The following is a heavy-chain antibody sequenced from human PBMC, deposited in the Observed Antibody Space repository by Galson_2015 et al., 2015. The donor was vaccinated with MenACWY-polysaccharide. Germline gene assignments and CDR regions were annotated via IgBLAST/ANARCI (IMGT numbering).Heavy chain of an antibody. CDR3: ARNTGELDY. D-gene: IGHD1-1*01. CDR1: GFTFSDRY. J-gene: IGHJ4*02. Sequence: LRLSCAASGFTFSDRYMSWIRQAPGKGLEWVSYMSSSGSTIYYADSVKGRFTISRDNAKNSLHLQMNSLRAEDTAVYFCARNTGELDYWGQGTLVTVSS. V-gene: IGHV3-11*01. CDR2: MSSSGSTI.